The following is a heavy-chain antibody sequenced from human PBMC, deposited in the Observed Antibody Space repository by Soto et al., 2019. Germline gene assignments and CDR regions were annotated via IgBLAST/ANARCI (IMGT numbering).Heavy chain of an antibody. V-gene: IGHV6-1*01. CDR2: TYYRSKWYN. Sequence: LTCAISGDSVSSNSAAWNWIRQSPSRGLEWLGRTYYRSKWYNDYAVSVKSRITINPDTSKNQFSLQLNSVTPEDTAVYYCARGCSSTSCYLSYGMDVWGQGTTVTVSS. J-gene: IGHJ6*02. D-gene: IGHD2-2*01. CDR1: GDSVSSNSAA. CDR3: ARGCSSTSCYLSYGMDV.